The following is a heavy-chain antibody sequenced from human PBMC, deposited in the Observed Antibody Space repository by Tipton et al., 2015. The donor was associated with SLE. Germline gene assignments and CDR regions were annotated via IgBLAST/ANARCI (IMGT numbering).Heavy chain of an antibody. V-gene: IGHV4-38-2*01. D-gene: IGHD4-17*01. CDR2: INHSGST. J-gene: IGHJ3*02. CDR1: GYSISSGYY. Sequence: GLVKPSETLSLTCAVSGYSISSGYYWGWIRQSPGKGLEWIGEINHSGSTNYNPSLKSRVTISVDTSKNQFSLKLSSVTAADTAVYYCARVPDYDYGDEMYAFDIWGQGTMVTVSS. CDR3: ARVPDYDYGDEMYAFDI.